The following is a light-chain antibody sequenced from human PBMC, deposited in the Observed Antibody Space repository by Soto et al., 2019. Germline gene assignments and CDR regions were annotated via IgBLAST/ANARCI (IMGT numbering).Light chain of an antibody. CDR1: SSDVGGYNY. V-gene: IGLV2-14*01. Sequence: ALTQPASVSGSPGQSITISCTGTSSDVGGYNYVSWYQQHPGKAPKLMIYDVSNRPSGVSNRFSGSKSGNTASLTISGLQAEDEADYYCSSYTSSSTRLYVFGTGTKLTVL. CDR2: DVS. J-gene: IGLJ1*01. CDR3: SSYTSSSTRLYV.